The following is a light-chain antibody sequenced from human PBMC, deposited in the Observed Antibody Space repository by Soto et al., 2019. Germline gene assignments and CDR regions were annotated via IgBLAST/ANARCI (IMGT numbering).Light chain of an antibody. CDR2: LGS. J-gene: IGKJ1*01. CDR1: QSLLYSNGYNY. CDR3: MQALQMRT. V-gene: IGKV2-28*01. Sequence: DIVMTQSPLSLPVTPGESASISCRSSQSLLYSNGYNYLDWYLQKPGQSPQLLIYLGSNRASGVPDRFSGSGSGTDFTLKISRVEAEDVGVYYCMQALQMRTFGQGTKVEIK.